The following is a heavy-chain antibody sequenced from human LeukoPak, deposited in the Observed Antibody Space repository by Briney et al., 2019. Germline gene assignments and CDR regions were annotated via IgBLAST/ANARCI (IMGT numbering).Heavy chain of an antibody. V-gene: IGHV4-59*01. CDR1: GGSLSSYY. Sequence: SETLSLTCTVSGGSLSSYYWSWLRQPPGKGLEWIGYIFYTGSTNYNPSLKSRVTISVLTSKNRFSLKLSSVTAADTAVYYCATLTGGDDAFDIWGQGTMVTVSS. CDR3: ATLTGGDDAFDI. J-gene: IGHJ3*02. CDR2: IFYTGST. D-gene: IGHD4-23*01.